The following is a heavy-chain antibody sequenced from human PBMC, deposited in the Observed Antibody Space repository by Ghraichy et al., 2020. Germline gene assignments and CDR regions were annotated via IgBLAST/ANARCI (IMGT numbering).Heavy chain of an antibody. Sequence: ASVKVSCKASGYTFTAYYVHWVGQAPGQGLEWMGWLNPYSGGTNYAQKFQGRVTMTRDSSISTAYMELSSLRSDDTAVYYCARVTHSSAWYSYWGQGTLVTVSS. CDR1: GYTFTAYY. J-gene: IGHJ4*02. CDR2: LNPYSGGT. CDR3: ARVTHSSAWYSY. D-gene: IGHD6-19*01. V-gene: IGHV1-2*02.